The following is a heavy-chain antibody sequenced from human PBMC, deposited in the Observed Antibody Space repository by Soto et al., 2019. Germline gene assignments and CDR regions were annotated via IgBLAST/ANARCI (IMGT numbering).Heavy chain of an antibody. CDR2: VFYSGDT. D-gene: IGHD3-10*01. CDR1: GGSMSPYY. Sequence: SGTLSLTCTVSGGSMSPYYWSWIRQSPERGLEWIGYVFYSGDTNYNPSLQSRVTISVDTSMNHFSLKLTSVTAADTAVYYCARHFFGSPFDPWGPGILVTVSS. CDR3: ARHFFGSPFDP. J-gene: IGHJ5*02. V-gene: IGHV4-59*08.